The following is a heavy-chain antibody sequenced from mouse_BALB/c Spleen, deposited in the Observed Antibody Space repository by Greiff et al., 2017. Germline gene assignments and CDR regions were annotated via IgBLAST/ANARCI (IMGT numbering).Heavy chain of an antibody. CDR3: ARGANWGEGGY. V-gene: IGHV1-14*01. CDR2: INPYNDGT. Sequence: EVQLQQSGPELVKPGASVKMSCKASGYTFTSYVMHWVKQKPGQGLEWIGYINPYNDGTKYNEKFKGKATLTSDKSSSTAYMELSSLTSEDSAVYYCARGANWGEGGYWGQGTTLTVAS. D-gene: IGHD4-1*01. J-gene: IGHJ2*01. CDR1: GYTFTSYV.